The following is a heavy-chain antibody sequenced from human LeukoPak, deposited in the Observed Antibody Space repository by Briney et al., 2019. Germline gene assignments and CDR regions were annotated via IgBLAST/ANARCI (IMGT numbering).Heavy chain of an antibody. CDR1: GGSISSSSYY. D-gene: IGHD5-12*01. Sequence: SETLSLTCTVSGGSISSSSYYWGWVRQPPGKGLEWIGSIYYSGSTYYNPSLKSRVTISVDTSKNQFSLKLSSVTAADTAVYYCASGYDYGYFDYWGQGTLVTVSS. CDR2: IYYSGST. CDR3: ASGYDYGYFDY. V-gene: IGHV4-39*07. J-gene: IGHJ4*02.